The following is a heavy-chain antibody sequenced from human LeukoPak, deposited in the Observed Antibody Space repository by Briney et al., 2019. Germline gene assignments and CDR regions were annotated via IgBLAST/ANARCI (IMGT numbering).Heavy chain of an antibody. CDR3: AKDWDNYYYYMDV. CDR2: IWYDGSNK. CDR1: GFTFSSYG. V-gene: IGHV3-33*06. Sequence: GGSLRLSCAASGFTFSSYGMHWVRQAPGKGLEWVAVIWYDGSNKYYADSVKGRSTISRDNSKNTLYLQMNSLRAEDTAVYYCAKDWDNYYYYMDVWGKGTTVTVSS. J-gene: IGHJ6*03. D-gene: IGHD1-26*01.